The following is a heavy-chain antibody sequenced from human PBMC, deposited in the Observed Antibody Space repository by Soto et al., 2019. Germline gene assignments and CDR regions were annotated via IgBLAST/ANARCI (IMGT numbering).Heavy chain of an antibody. CDR3: AREGTYSSSWYGHYDYYGMDV. CDR2: IYTSGST. J-gene: IGHJ6*02. Sequence: TSETLSLTCTVSGGSISSYHWSSIRQPAGTGLDWIGRIYTSGSTNYNPSIKSRVTMSVDTSKTQFSLKLSSGTAADTAVYYCAREGTYSSSWYGHYDYYGMDVWGQGTTVTVSS. CDR1: GGSISSYH. D-gene: IGHD6-13*01. V-gene: IGHV4-4*07.